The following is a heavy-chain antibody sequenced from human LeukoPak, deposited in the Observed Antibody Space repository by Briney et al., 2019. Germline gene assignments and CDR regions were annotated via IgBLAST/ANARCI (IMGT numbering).Heavy chain of an antibody. CDR3: ARAMYGSGSYYMHYYYYGMDV. Sequence: TSETLSLTCTVSGGSISSYYWSWIRQPPGKGLEWIGYIYYSGSTNYNPSLKSRVTISVDTSKNQFSLKLSSVTAADTAVYYCARAMYGSGSYYMHYYYYGMDVWGQGTTVTVSS. V-gene: IGHV4-59*01. CDR1: GGSISSYY. CDR2: IYYSGST. J-gene: IGHJ6*02. D-gene: IGHD3-10*01.